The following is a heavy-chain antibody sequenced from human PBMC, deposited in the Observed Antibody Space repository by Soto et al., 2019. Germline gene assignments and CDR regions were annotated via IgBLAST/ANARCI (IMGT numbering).Heavy chain of an antibody. D-gene: IGHD1-1*01. CDR3: ATQGFRGTTGTT. V-gene: IGHV3-23*01. J-gene: IGHJ4*02. CDR1: GFTFSSYA. Sequence: GGSLRLSCAASGFTFSSYAMGWVRQAPGKGLEWVSLISGSGGSTYYADSVKGRFTISRDNSKNTLYLQMNSLKAEDTAVYYCATQGFRGTTGTTWGQGTLVTVSS. CDR2: ISGSGGST.